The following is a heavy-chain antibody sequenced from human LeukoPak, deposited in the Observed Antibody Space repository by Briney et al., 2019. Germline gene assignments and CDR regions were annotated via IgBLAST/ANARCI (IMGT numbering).Heavy chain of an antibody. D-gene: IGHD3-3*01. V-gene: IGHV4-30-2*01. CDR1: GGSISSGGYS. J-gene: IGHJ4*02. CDR3: ARVNYDFWSGSLDY. Sequence: SETLSLTCAVSGGSISSGGYSWSWIRQPPGKGLEWIGYIYHSGSTYYNPSLKSRVTISVDRSKNQFSLKLSSVTAADTAVYYCARVNYDFWSGSLDYWGQGTLVTVSS. CDR2: IYHSGST.